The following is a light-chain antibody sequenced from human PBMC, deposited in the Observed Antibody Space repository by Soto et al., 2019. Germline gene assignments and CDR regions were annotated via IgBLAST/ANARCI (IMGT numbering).Light chain of an antibody. V-gene: IGKV3-11*01. CDR3: QQRGNWPPT. CDR2: DAS. Sequence: DIVLTQSPATLSLSPGERATLSCRASQSVSSYLAWYQQKPGQAPRLLIYDASNRATGIPARFSGSGSGTDFTLTISGLEPEHFAVYYCQQRGNWPPTFGQGTKVDIK. J-gene: IGKJ1*01. CDR1: QSVSSY.